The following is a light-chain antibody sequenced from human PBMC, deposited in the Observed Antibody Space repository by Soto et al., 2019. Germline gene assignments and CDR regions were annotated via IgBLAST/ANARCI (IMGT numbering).Light chain of an antibody. CDR1: QGISSF. V-gene: IGKV1-9*01. CDR3: LQHYSYPWT. Sequence: IQSTQSPSSLSACVGDRVTITCRASQGISSFLAWYQQKPGKAPKLLIYAASTLQTGVPSRFSGSGSGTDFTLTISSLQPEDFATYSCLQHYSYPWTFGQGTKVDIK. CDR2: AAS. J-gene: IGKJ1*01.